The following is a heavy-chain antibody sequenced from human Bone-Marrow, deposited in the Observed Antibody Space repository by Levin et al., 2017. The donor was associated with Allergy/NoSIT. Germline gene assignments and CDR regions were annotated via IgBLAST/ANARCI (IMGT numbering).Heavy chain of an antibody. Sequence: PGGSLRLSCAASGFIFRSYTMNWVRQPPGKGLEWVSSINPSSNYVYYADSVKGRFTISRDNAKKSIYLQMNSLRDEDTAVYYCVRERHSSSWYGEFEYWGQGTLVTVSS. V-gene: IGHV3-21*04. CDR3: VRERHSSSWYGEFEY. CDR1: GFIFRSYT. J-gene: IGHJ4*02. D-gene: IGHD6-13*01. CDR2: INPSSNYV.